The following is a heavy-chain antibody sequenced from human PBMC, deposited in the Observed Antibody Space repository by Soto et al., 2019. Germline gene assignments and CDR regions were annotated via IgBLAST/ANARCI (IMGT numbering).Heavy chain of an antibody. CDR3: VKGSDVARQELDY. D-gene: IGHD3-16*01. CDR1: GFSFSNCG. CDR2: ISSDGSDK. J-gene: IGHJ4*02. Sequence: QVQLVESGGGVVQPGRSLRLSCAASGFSFSNCGMHWVRQAPGKGLEWVAAISSDGSDKYYSESVKGRFTISRDNSKNTLFLQMYSLRVEDTAVYYCVKGSDVARQELDYWGQGTLVTVSS. V-gene: IGHV3-30*18.